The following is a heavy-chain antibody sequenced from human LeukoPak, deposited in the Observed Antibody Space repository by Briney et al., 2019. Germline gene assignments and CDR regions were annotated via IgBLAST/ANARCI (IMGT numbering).Heavy chain of an antibody. Sequence: SETLSLTCTVSGGAIISDNFYWGWVRQPPGKGLEWVGSINYSGTTYYNPSLRSRVSISVDTSRTQFFLRLNSVSAADTAVYYCGRLFDSWGQGVLVTVSS. J-gene: IGHJ4*02. V-gene: IGHV4-39*01. CDR1: GGAIISDNFY. CDR2: INYSGTT. CDR3: GRLFDS.